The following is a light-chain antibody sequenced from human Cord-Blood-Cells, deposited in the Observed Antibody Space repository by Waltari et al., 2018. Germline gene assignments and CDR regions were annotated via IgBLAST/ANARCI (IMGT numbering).Light chain of an antibody. V-gene: IGLV2-11*01. CDR1: SSDVGGYNY. CDR2: DGS. J-gene: IGLJ1*01. CDR3: CSYAGSYV. Sequence: QSALTQPRPVSGSPGQSAPISCPGTSSDVGGYNYVSWYQQHPGKAPKLMIYDGSTRPAGVPERFSGTKSGNTAPLTSSGLQAEDEADYYCCSYAGSYVFGTGTKVTVL.